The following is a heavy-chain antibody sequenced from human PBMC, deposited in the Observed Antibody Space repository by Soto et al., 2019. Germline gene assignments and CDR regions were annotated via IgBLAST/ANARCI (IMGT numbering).Heavy chain of an antibody. CDR2: IYHSGST. J-gene: IGHJ3*02. D-gene: IGHD2-21*01. Sequence: KTSETLSLTCAVSGGSISSGGYSWSWIRQPPGKGLEWIGYIYHSGSTYYNPSLKSRVTISVDRSKNQFSLKLSSVTAADTAVYYCARGRGGVVAFDIWGQGTMVTVSS. CDR3: ARGRGGVVAFDI. CDR1: GGSISSGGYS. V-gene: IGHV4-30-2*01.